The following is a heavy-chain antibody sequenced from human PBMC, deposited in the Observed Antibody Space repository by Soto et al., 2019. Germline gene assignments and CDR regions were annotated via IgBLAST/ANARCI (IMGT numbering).Heavy chain of an antibody. CDR2: INDSGST. Sequence: SETLSLTCAVSGGSFRGYFWSWIRQSPDKGLEWIGEINDSGSTYYNPSFRSRLTLSVDTSKSQISLRLTSVSAADSAVYYCQGGDFWGQGTRVTVSS. D-gene: IGHD3-16*01. J-gene: IGHJ4*02. V-gene: IGHV4-34*01. CDR1: GGSFRGYF. CDR3: QGGDF.